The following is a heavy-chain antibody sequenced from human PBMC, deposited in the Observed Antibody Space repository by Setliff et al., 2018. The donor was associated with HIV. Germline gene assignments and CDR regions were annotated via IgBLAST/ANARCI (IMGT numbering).Heavy chain of an antibody. CDR2: IYYDGRT. J-gene: IGHJ5*01. D-gene: IGHD3-16*01. Sequence: SETLSLTCTVSGGSIRTGAYYWGWIRQPPGKGLEWIGSIYYDGRTFYKPSLRSRLTISVDTSKNQFSLSLNSVTAADTAVYFCARGGAVSADFDSWGQGTLVTVSS. CDR3: ARGGAVSADFDS. CDR1: GGSIRTGAYY. V-gene: IGHV4-39*07.